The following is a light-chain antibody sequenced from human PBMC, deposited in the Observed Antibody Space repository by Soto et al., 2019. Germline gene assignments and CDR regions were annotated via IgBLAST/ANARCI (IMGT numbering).Light chain of an antibody. CDR1: QSVSSN. Sequence: EIVMTQSPATLSVSPGERATISCRASQSVSSNLAWYQQKPGQAPMLLIYGASTRATGIPARFSGSGSGTEFTLTISSLQSEDFAVYYCQQYNNWPPWYTFGQGTKLEIK. V-gene: IGKV3-15*01. J-gene: IGKJ2*01. CDR2: GAS. CDR3: QQYNNWPPWYT.